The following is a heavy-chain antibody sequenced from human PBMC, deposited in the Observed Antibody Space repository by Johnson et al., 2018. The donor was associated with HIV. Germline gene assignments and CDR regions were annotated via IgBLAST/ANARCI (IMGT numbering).Heavy chain of an antibody. Sequence: VQLVESGGGLIQPGGSLRLSCAASGFTVSSNYMSWVRQAPGRGLECVSGISWNSGSTYYADSVKGRFTISRDNSKNPLYLQMNSLSAEDTAVYYCARDQGRGGDSDIWGQGTKVTVSS. CDR2: SWNSGST. J-gene: IGHJ3*02. CDR1: GFTVSSNY. CDR3: ARDQGRGGDSDI. D-gene: IGHD3-10*01. V-gene: IGHV3-53*01.